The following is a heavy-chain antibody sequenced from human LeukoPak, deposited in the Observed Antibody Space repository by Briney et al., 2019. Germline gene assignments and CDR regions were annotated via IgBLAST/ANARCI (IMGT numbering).Heavy chain of an antibody. CDR2: FYHSGIT. V-gene: IGHV4-38-2*02. D-gene: IGHD5-24*01. J-gene: IGHJ4*02. CDR3: AREDARRDGYNYSKFFDY. Sequence: PSETLSLTCTVSGYSISSGYFWGWIRQPPGKGLEWIGSFYHSGITYYNPSLKSRVTISVEMSKNQFSLKLSSVTAADTAVYYCAREDARRDGYNYSKFFDYWGQGTLVTVSS. CDR1: GYSISSGYF.